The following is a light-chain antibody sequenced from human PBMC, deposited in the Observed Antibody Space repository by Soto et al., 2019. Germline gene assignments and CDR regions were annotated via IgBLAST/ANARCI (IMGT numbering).Light chain of an antibody. V-gene: IGLV2-14*01. CDR1: NSDVGAYDY. CDR2: EVN. J-gene: IGLJ3*02. CDR3: NSYTGSVWV. Sequence: QSALTQPASVSGFPGQSITISCTGTNSDVGAYDYVSWYQQYPGKAPKLMIYEVNNRPSGVSNRFSGSKSDNTASLTISGVQAEDEADYYCNSYTGSVWVFGGGTKLTVL.